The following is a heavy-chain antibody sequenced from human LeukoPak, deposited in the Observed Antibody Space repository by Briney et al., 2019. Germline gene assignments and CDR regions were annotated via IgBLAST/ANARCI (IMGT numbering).Heavy chain of an antibody. J-gene: IGHJ5*02. V-gene: IGHV1-69*06. CDR3: ATGGFSDWFDP. Sequence: SVKVSCKASGGTFSSYAISWVRQAPGQGLEWMGRIIPIFGTANYAQKFQGRVTMTEDTSTDTAYMELSSLRSEDTAVYYCATGGFSDWFDPWGQGTLVTVSS. CDR1: GGTFSSYA. D-gene: IGHD1-26*01. CDR2: IIPIFGTA.